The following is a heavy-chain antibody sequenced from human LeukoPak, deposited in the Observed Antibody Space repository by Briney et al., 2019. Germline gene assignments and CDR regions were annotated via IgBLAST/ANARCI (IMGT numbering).Heavy chain of an antibody. CDR3: ASDVLLWFGAGGMDV. CDR1: GFTFSSYW. Sequence: GGSLRLTCAASGFTFSSYWMSWVRQAPGKGLEWVANIKQDGSEKYYVDSVKGRFTISRDNAKNTLYLQMNSLRAEDTAVYYCASDVLLWFGAGGMDVWGQGTTVTVSS. D-gene: IGHD3-10*01. V-gene: IGHV3-7*01. J-gene: IGHJ6*02. CDR2: IKQDGSEK.